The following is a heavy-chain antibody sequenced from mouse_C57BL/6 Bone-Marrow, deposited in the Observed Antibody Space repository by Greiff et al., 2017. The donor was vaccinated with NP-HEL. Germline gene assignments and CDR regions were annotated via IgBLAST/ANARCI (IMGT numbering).Heavy chain of an antibody. CDR2: ILPGSGST. J-gene: IGHJ3*01. CDR1: GYTFTGYW. CDR3: ARGGYYDYDGGFAY. V-gene: IGHV1-9*01. D-gene: IGHD2-4*01. Sequence: QVQLQQSGAELMKPGASVKLSCKATGYTFTGYWIEWVKQRPGPGLEWIGEILPGSGSTNYNEKFKGKATFTADTSSNTAYMQLSSLTTDDSAIYYCARGGYYDYDGGFAYWGQGTLVTVSA.